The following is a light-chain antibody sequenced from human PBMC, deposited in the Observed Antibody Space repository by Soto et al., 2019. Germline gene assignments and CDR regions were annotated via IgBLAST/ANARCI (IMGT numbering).Light chain of an antibody. CDR2: DVS. V-gene: IGLV2-14*03. CDR3: SSYTGSPTLVV. CDR1: SSDVGGYNY. J-gene: IGLJ2*01. Sequence: QSALTQPASVSGSPGQSITISCTGTSSDVGGYNYVSWYQQHPGKAPKLMIYDVSNRPSGVSNRFSGSRSANTASLTISGLQAVDEAHYYCSSYTGSPTLVVFGGGTKVTVL.